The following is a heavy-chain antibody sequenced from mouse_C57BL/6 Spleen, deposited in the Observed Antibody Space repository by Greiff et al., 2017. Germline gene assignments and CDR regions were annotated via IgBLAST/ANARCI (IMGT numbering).Heavy chain of an antibody. Sequence: VQVVESGPGLVQPSQSLSITCTVSGFSLTSYGVHWVRQPPGKGLEWLGVIWSGGSTDYNAAFISRLSISKDNSKSQVFFKMNSLQADDTAIYYCAKSLYAMDYWGQGTSVTVSS. CDR3: AKSLYAMDY. J-gene: IGHJ4*01. CDR2: IWSGGST. CDR1: GFSLTSYG. V-gene: IGHV2-4*01.